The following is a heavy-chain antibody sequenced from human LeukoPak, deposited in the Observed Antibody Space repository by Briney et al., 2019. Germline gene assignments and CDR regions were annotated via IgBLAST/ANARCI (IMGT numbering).Heavy chain of an antibody. D-gene: IGHD6-13*01. CDR2: IYPGDSDT. CDR3: ARPGWGPGYSSSWPHFDY. J-gene: IGHJ4*02. V-gene: IGHV5-51*01. Sequence: GESLQISCKGSGYSFTSYWIGWVRQMPGKGLEWMGIIYPGDSDTRYSPTFQGQVTISADKSISTAYLQWSSLKASDTAMYYCARPGWGPGYSSSWPHFDYWGQGTLVTVSS. CDR1: GYSFTSYW.